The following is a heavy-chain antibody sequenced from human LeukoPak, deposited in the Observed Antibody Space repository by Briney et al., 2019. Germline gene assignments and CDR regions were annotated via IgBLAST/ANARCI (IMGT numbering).Heavy chain of an antibody. J-gene: IGHJ4*02. CDR2: IIPILGIA. CDR1: GYTFTSYD. Sequence: SVKVSCKASGYTFTSYDINWVRQAPGQGLEWMGRIIPILGIANYAQKFQGRVTITADKSTSTAYMELSSLRSEDTAVYYCARGAYYDFWSGYSAPDYYFDYWGQGTLVTVSS. D-gene: IGHD3-3*01. V-gene: IGHV1-69*04. CDR3: ARGAYYDFWSGYSAPDYYFDY.